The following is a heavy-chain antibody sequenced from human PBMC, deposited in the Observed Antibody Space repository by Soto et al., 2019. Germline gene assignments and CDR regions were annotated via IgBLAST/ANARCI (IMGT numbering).Heavy chain of an antibody. D-gene: IGHD6-13*01. J-gene: IGHJ6*02. CDR1: GFTFSSYS. CDR3: ARSSRNNYYYYYGMDV. CDR2: ISSSSSYI. V-gene: IGHV3-21*01. Sequence: EVPLVESGGGLVKPGGSLRLSCAASGFTFSSYSMNWVRQAPGKGLEWVSSISSSSSYIYYADSVKGRFTISRDNAKNSLYLQMNSLRAEDTAVYYCARSSRNNYYYYYGMDVWGQGTTVTVSS.